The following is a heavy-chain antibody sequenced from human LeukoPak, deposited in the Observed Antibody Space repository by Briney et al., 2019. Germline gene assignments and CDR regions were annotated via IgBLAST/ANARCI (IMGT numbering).Heavy chain of an antibody. CDR1: GFTFSSYA. Sequence: GSLRLSCAASGFTFSSYAMSWIRQPPGKGLEWIGGINHFGSTNYNPSLKSRVTISVDTSRNQFSLKMTSVTAADTAVYYCARDPHNCSGDRCYSRWFDPWGQGTLVIVSS. CDR2: INHFGST. J-gene: IGHJ5*02. D-gene: IGHD2-15*01. CDR3: ARDPHNCSGDRCYSRWFDP. V-gene: IGHV4-34*01.